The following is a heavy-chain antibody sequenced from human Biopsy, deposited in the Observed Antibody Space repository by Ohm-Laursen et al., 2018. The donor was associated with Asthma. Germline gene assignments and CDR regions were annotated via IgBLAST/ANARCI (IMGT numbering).Heavy chain of an antibody. J-gene: IGHJ5*02. CDR2: ISGYNGDT. CDR3: AGDGNWCLLRNWSPPGYWFVP. D-gene: IGHD2-8*02. V-gene: IGHV1-18*04. CDR1: GYTFSNYA. Sequence: SVKVSCKASGYTFSNYAISWVRQAPGQGLEWMGGISGYNGDTKFAQNVKGRLTLTTDTPATTAYMELSRLTSGDTAVYYWAGDGNWCLLRNWSPPGYWFVPRGQGTLVTVSS.